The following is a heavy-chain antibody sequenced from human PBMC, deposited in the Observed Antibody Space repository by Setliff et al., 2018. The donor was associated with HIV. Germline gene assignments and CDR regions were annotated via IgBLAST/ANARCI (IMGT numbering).Heavy chain of an antibody. CDR2: IYHRGST. CDR3: ARGGGPDTNFDL. Sequence: SETLSLTCTVSGDSIGYYYWSWIRQPAGKGLEWIGSIYHRGSTHHNPSLKSRVTFSVDTSKNQFSLRLSSVTAADRAVYYCARGGGPDTNFDLWGQGTLVTVSS. J-gene: IGHJ4*02. V-gene: IGHV4-4*07. D-gene: IGHD5-18*01. CDR1: GDSIGYYY.